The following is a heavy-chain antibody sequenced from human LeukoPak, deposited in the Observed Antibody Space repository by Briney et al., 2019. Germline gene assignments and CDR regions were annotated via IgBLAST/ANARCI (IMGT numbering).Heavy chain of an antibody. CDR1: GFTFSSFA. CDR2: IGSSGGTT. J-gene: IGHJ4*02. V-gene: IGHV3-23*01. Sequence: PGGSLRLSCAASGFTFSSFAMTWVRQAPGKGLEWVSSIGSSGGTTHYADSVKGRFTISRDNSKNTLYLQMNSLRAEDTAVYFCASLAAAAGTGNWGQGILVTVSS. D-gene: IGHD6-13*01. CDR3: ASLAAAAGTGN.